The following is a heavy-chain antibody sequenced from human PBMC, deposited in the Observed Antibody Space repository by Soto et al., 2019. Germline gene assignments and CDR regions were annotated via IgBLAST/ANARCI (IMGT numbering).Heavy chain of an antibody. CDR1: GFTFSSYS. V-gene: IGHV3-21*01. J-gene: IGHJ4*02. Sequence: GGSLRLSCAASGFTFSSYSMNWVRQAPGKGLEWVTCISSSSSHIYYVDSVKGRFTISRDNAKNSLYLQMNSLRVEDTAVYYCASMNVVAAENAFDIWGQGTLVTVS. D-gene: IGHD2-21*01. CDR3: ASMNVVAAENAFDI. CDR2: ISSSSSHI.